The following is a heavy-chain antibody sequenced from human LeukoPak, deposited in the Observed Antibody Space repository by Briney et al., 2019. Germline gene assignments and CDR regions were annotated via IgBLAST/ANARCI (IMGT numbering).Heavy chain of an antibody. V-gene: IGHV3-43*02. CDR3: AKGSRSGGSYYFDY. Sequence: GGSLRLSCVASGLNFDDSAMHWVRHAPGKGLEWVSLISADGGSTFSADSVKGRFSISRDNSKNTLYLQMNSLRAEDAAVYYCAKGSRSGGSYYFDYWGQGTLVTVSS. D-gene: IGHD2-15*01. CDR2: ISADGGST. CDR1: GLNFDDSA. J-gene: IGHJ4*02.